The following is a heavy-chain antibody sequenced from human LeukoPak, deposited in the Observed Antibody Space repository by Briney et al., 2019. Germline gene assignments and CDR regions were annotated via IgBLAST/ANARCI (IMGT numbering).Heavy chain of an antibody. J-gene: IGHJ4*02. V-gene: IGHV4-34*01. Sequence: SETLSLTCAVYGGSFSDYYWSWIRQPPGKGLEWIGEINHSGSTNYNPSLNSRVTISVDTSKNQFSPKLNSLTAADTAVYYCARKQLVPLAQSFDYWGQGTRVTVSS. CDR2: INHSGST. CDR3: ARKQLVPLAQSFDY. CDR1: GGSFSDYY. D-gene: IGHD6-6*01.